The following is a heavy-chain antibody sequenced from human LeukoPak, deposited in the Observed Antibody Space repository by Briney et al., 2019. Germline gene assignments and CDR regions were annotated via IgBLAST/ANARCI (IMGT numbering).Heavy chain of an antibody. Sequence: SETLSLTCAVYGGSFSGYYWSWIRQPPGKGLEWIGEINHSGSTNYNPSLKSRVTISVDTSKNQFSLKLSSVTAADTAVYYCARGIVSSYSSGWYSYWGQGTLVTVSS. CDR1: GGSFSGYY. D-gene: IGHD6-19*01. V-gene: IGHV4-34*01. CDR3: ARGIVSSYSSGWYSY. CDR2: INHSGST. J-gene: IGHJ4*02.